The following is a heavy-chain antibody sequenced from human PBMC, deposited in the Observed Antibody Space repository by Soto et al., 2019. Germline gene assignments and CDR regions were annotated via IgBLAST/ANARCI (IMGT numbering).Heavy chain of an antibody. CDR1: GYSFTSYW. Sequence: PGESLKISCKGSGYSFTSYWISWVRQMPGKGLGWMGRIEPSDSYTNYSPSFQGHVTISADKSISTAYLQWSSLKASDTAMYYCARQREPLHYYYGMDVWGQGTTVTVSS. CDR2: IEPSDSYT. V-gene: IGHV5-10-1*01. J-gene: IGHJ6*02. D-gene: IGHD1-26*01. CDR3: ARQREPLHYYYGMDV.